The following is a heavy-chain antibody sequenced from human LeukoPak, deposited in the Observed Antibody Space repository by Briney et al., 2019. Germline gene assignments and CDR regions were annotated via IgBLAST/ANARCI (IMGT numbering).Heavy chain of an antibody. V-gene: IGHV4-31*03. CDR3: ARVSNDGDWFDP. CDR1: GGSISSGRYY. Sequence: SETLSLTCTVSGGSISSGRYYWSWIRQHPGKGLEWIGYIYYSGSTYYNPSLKSRVTISVDTSKNQFSLKLSSVTAADTAVYYCARVSNDGDWFDPWGQGTLVTVSS. CDR2: IYYSGST. J-gene: IGHJ5*02. D-gene: IGHD1-1*01.